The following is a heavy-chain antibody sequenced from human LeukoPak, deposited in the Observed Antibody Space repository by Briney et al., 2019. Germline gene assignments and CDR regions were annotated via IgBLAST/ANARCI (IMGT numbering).Heavy chain of an antibody. J-gene: IGHJ4*02. CDR3: ARQGTYYYDSTKFTFDS. Sequence: SETLSLTCTVSGDSIATGIHYWGWIRQPPGKGLEWTGSVFYTGNTYYNPSLQSRITISVDTSKNQVSLKVTSVTATDTALYYCARQGTYYYDSTKFTFDSWGQGTLVTVSS. D-gene: IGHD3-22*01. V-gene: IGHV4-39*01. CDR1: GDSIATGIHY. CDR2: VFYTGNT.